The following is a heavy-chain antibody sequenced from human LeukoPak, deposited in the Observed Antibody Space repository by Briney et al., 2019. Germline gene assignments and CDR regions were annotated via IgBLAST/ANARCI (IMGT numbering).Heavy chain of an antibody. CDR2: IYYSGST. CDR1: GGSISSSSYY. J-gene: IGHJ5*02. D-gene: IGHD3-10*01. CDR3: ARTGVYYYGSGSNWFDP. Sequence: SETLSLTCTVSGGSISSSSYYWGWIRQPPGKGLEWIGSIYYSGSTYYNPSLKSRVTISVDTSKSQFSLKLSSVTAADTAVYYCARTGVYYYGSGSNWFDPWGQGTLVTVSS. V-gene: IGHV4-39*07.